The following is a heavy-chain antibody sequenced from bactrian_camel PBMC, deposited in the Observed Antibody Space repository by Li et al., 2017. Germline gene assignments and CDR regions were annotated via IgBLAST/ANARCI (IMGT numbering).Heavy chain of an antibody. Sequence: HVQLVESGGGLAQPGGSLRLSCAASGFAYSTYCMGWFRQGPGKDREGVATLRTSSGATNYARSVKDRFIISWDNAKKTLSLQMHSLQPEDTGVYYCAAGSSRGVPFRERGYPYWGRGTQVTVS. D-gene: IGHD3*01. J-gene: IGHJ4*01. CDR2: LRTSSGAT. CDR3: AAGSSRGVPFRERGYPY. CDR1: GFAYSTYC. V-gene: IGHV3S1*01.